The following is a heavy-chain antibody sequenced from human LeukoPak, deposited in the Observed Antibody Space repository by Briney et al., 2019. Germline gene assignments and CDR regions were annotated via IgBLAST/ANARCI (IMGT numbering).Heavy chain of an antibody. CDR2: INPNSGGT. J-gene: IGHJ4*02. CDR3: ASSSSWYN. D-gene: IGHD6-13*01. V-gene: IGHV1-2*02. CDR1: GGTFSSYA. Sequence: ASVKVSCKASGGTFSSYAISWVRQAPGQGLEWMGWINPNSGGTNYAQKFQGRVTMTRDTSISTAYMELSRLRSDDTAVYYCASSSSWYNWGQGTLVTVSS.